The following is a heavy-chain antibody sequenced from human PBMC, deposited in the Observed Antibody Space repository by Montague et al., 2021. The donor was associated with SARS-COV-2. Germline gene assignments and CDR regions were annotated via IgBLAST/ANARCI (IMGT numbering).Heavy chain of an antibody. CDR1: AFTFGDFT. J-gene: IGHJ5*02. D-gene: IGHD5-24*01. Sequence: SLRLSCAASAFTFGDFTIHWVRQPPGKGLEWVSLIGTACKYTNXXXSXXXRFXITRDNSKNSLYLQLHSLKREASALYYCAKVIPGYRGFDHWGQGTLVTVSS. V-gene: IGHV3-43*01. CDR2: IGTACKYT. CDR3: AKVIPGYRGFDH.